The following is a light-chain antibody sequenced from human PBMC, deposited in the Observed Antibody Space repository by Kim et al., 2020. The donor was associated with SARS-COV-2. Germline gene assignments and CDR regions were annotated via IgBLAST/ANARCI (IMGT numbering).Light chain of an antibody. CDR2: DDR. J-gene: IGLJ3*02. Sequence: GQSITISCTGTSTDIGNYNLDSWYQQHPATAPNLMIYDDRRRPSGVARRSACSKAGNAASLTISGLHADDEADYYGSSYANSSPYVFGAGTKLTVL. V-gene: IGLV2-23*01. CDR3: SSYANSSPYV. CDR1: STDIGNYNL.